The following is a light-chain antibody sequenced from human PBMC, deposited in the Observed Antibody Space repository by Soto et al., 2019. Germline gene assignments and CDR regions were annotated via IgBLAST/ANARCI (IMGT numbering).Light chain of an antibody. CDR2: DAS. J-gene: IGKJ1*01. CDR3: QQRSNWPRGT. Sequence: EIVLTQSPATLSLSPGERATLSCRASQSVSSYLAWYQQKPGQAPRLLIYDASNRATGIPARFSGSGSGTDFTLTIRSLEPEDFAVYYCQQRSNWPRGTFGQGTKVEI. CDR1: QSVSSY. V-gene: IGKV3-11*01.